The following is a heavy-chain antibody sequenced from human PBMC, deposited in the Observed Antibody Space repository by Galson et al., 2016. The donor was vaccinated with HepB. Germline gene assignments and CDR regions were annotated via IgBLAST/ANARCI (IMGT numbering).Heavy chain of an antibody. CDR1: GYTFTSYY. J-gene: IGHJ5*02. D-gene: IGHD3-3*01. CDR3: AREGFLEWLSNNYFDP. V-gene: IGHV1-46*01. CDR2: INPSGGST. Sequence: SVKVSCKASGYTFTSYYMHWVRQAPGQGLEWMGIINPSGGSTSYAQKFQGRVTMTRDTSTSTVYMGLSSLRSEDTAIYYCAREGFLEWLSNNYFDPWGQGTLVTVSS.